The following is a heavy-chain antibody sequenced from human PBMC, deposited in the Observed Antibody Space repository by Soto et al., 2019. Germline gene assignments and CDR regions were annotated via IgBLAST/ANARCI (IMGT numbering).Heavy chain of an antibody. J-gene: IGHJ6*02. CDR1: GFTFSSYW. CDR3: ARDRNHHTIYYGMDV. CDR2: IKQDGIEK. Sequence: GGSLRLACAASGFTFSSYWMSGVRQAPGKGLEWVANIKQDGIEKYYVDSVKGRFTISRDNAKNSLYLQMNSLRAEDTAVYYCARDRNHHTIYYGMDVWGQGTTVTVS. V-gene: IGHV3-7*01. D-gene: IGHD3-10*01.